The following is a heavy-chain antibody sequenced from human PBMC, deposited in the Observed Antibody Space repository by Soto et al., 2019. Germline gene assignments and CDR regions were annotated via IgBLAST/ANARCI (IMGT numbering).Heavy chain of an antibody. CDR3: SKDGVDYDILTGYYKGAYYFDY. J-gene: IGHJ4*02. CDR2: ISGSGGST. V-gene: IGHV3-23*01. CDR1: GFTFSSYA. D-gene: IGHD3-9*01. Sequence: GGSLRLSCAASGFTFSSYAMSWVRQAPGKGLEWVSAISGSGGSTYYADSLKCWFTISRDNSKNTLYLQLNSLRAEDTAVFYCSKDGVDYDILTGYYKGAYYFDYWGQGTLVTVSS.